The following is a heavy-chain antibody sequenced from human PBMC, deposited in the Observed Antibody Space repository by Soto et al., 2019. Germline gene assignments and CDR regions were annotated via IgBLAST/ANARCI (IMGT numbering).Heavy chain of an antibody. D-gene: IGHD2-8*01. J-gene: IGHJ2*01. Sequence: PGGNLGISCAASGFTFSSDAISCVLQAPGKELEWVSAISGSGGSTYYADSVKGRFTISRDNSKNTLYLQMNSLRAEYTAVYYFAKDSRYCIYCVCYRLGLFDL. CDR1: GFTFSSDA. CDR2: ISGSGGST. V-gene: IGHV3-23*01. CDR3: AKDSRYCIYCVCYRLGLFDL.